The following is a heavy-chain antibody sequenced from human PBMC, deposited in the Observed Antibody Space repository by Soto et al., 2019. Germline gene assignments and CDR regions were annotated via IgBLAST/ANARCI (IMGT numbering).Heavy chain of an antibody. V-gene: IGHV3-33*01. CDR3: ARDRLNIVDSISTRHFDY. D-gene: IGHD5-12*01. Sequence: QVQLVESGGAVVQPGRSLRLSCAASRFTFSSYGMHWVRQAPGKGLEWVAFIWFDGSNKYYGDSVKGRFTISRDNSKYTLYLHMNSLSAEDTAVYYCARDRLNIVDSISTRHFDYWGQGTLVTVSS. CDR1: RFTFSSYG. J-gene: IGHJ4*02. CDR2: IWFDGSNK.